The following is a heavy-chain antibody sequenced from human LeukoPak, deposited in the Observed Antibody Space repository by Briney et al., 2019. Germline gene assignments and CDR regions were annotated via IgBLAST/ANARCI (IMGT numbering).Heavy chain of an antibody. D-gene: IGHD7-27*01. CDR3: ARDQSPKWGSGERYFDY. CDR1: GFTFNTYG. Sequence: PGGSLRLSCEASGFTFNTYGMHWVRQAPGKGLEWVAVMRSDGSGIYYADSVKGRFTMSRDNSKNTLYLQINRMRPEDTAVYYCARDQSPKWGSGERYFDYWGQGTLVTVSS. J-gene: IGHJ4*02. CDR2: MRSDGSGI. V-gene: IGHV3-33*01.